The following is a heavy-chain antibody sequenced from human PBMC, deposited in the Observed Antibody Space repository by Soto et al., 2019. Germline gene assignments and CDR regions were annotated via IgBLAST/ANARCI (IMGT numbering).Heavy chain of an antibody. CDR1: GFSFSSFG. CDR2: IWYDGSKK. D-gene: IGHD6-13*01. CDR3: ARVGRLITAAGLLDA. V-gene: IGHV3-33*01. J-gene: IGHJ5*02. Sequence: GGSLRLSCAASGFSFSSFGMHWVRQAPGKRLEWMAVIWYDGSKKYYADSVKGRFTISRDNSKNTLYLQMNSLRAEDTAVYYCARVGRLITAAGLLDAWGQGTLVTVSS.